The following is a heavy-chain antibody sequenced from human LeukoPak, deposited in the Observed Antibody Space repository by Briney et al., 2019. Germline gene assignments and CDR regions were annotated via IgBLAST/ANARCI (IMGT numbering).Heavy chain of an antibody. Sequence: GGSLRLSCAASGFTFSAYWMTWVRQAPGKGLEWVANIQQDGSHKHYVDSVKGRFTISRDNAKNSLYLQMNSLRAEDTAVYFCARDGYATGSHDYWGQGALVTVSS. CDR3: ARDGYATGSHDY. CDR1: GFTFSAYW. CDR2: IQQDGSHK. J-gene: IGHJ4*02. V-gene: IGHV3-7*04. D-gene: IGHD3-10*01.